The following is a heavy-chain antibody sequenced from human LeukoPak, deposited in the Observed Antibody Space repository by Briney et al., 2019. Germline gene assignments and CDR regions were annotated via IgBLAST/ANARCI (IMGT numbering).Heavy chain of an antibody. D-gene: IGHD1-26*01. Sequence: SETLSLTCTVSGGSISSSSYYWGWIRQSPGKGLEWIGSIYYSGSTYYNPSLKSRVTISVDTSKNQFSLKLSSVTAADTAVYYRARRRRVGTIDYWGQGTLVTVSS. CDR2: IYYSGST. CDR1: GGSISSSSYY. V-gene: IGHV4-39*01. CDR3: ARRRRVGTIDY. J-gene: IGHJ4*02.